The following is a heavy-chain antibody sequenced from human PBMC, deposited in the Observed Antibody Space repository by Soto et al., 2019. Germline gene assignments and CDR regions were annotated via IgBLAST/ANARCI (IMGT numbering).Heavy chain of an antibody. CDR3: AKEGYCSGGSCYSLTNFQH. D-gene: IGHD2-15*01. CDR1: GFTFSSDG. V-gene: IGHV3-23*01. CDR2: ISGSGGST. J-gene: IGHJ1*01. Sequence: GESLKISCAASGFTFSSDGMSWVRQAPGKGLEWVSGISGSGGSTYHADSVKGRFSISRDNSKNTLYVQMNSLRAEDTAVYYCAKEGYCSGGSCYSLTNFQHWGQGTLVTVSS.